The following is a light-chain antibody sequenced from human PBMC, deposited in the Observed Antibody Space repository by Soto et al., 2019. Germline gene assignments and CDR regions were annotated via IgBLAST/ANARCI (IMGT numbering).Light chain of an antibody. J-gene: IGKJ3*01. CDR1: QGISTW. CDR3: QQANSFPFT. Sequence: DIQMTQSPSSVSASVGDRVTITCRARQGISTWVAWYQQKPGKAPKLLIYAASSLHSGVPSRFSGSASGTDFTLSISSLQPEDFATYYCQQANSFPFTFGPGTKVDIK. CDR2: AAS. V-gene: IGKV1-12*02.